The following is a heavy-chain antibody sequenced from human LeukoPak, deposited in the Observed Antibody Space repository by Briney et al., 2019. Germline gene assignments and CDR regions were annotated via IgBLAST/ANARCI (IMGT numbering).Heavy chain of an antibody. D-gene: IGHD2-15*01. V-gene: IGHV4-39*07. Sequence: SETLSLTCTVSGGSISSSSFYWGWIRQPPGKGLEWLGSIHYIGSTSYNPSLQSRVTISVDTSRNQFSLKLTSVTAADTAVYFCARESRSVNYFYYMDAWGKGTTVTVSS. CDR2: IHYIGST. CDR3: ARESRSVNYFYYMDA. CDR1: GGSISSSSFY. J-gene: IGHJ6*03.